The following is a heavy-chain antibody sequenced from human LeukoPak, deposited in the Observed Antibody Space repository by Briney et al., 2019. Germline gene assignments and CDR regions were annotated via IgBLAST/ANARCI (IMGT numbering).Heavy chain of an antibody. CDR2: ISSSSSTI. CDR3: ASAVLLWFGGYPDY. J-gene: IGHJ4*02. D-gene: IGHD3-10*01. CDR1: GFTFSSYS. Sequence: QAGGSLKLSCAASGFTFSSYSMNWVRQAPGKGLEWVSYISSSSSTIYYADSVKGRFTISRDNAKNSLYLQMNSLRAEDTAVYYCASAVLLWFGGYPDYWGQGTLVTVSS. V-gene: IGHV3-48*01.